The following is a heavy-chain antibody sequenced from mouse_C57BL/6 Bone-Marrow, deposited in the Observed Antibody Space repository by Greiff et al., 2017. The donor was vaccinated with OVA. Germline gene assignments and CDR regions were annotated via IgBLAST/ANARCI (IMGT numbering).Heavy chain of an antibody. CDR3: ARKGGKYYGGFDY. Sequence: VQLQQSGPELVKPGASVKMSCKASGYTFTDYNMHWVKQSHGKSLEWIGYINPNNGGTSYNQKFKGKATLTVNKSSSTAYMELRSLTSEDSAVYDCARKGGKYYGGFDYWGQGTTLTVSS. V-gene: IGHV1-22*01. CDR1: GYTFTDYN. D-gene: IGHD1-1*01. J-gene: IGHJ2*01. CDR2: INPNNGGT.